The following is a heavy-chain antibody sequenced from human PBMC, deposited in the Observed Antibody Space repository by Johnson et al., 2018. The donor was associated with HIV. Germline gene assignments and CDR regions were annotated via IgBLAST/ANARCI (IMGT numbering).Heavy chain of an antibody. J-gene: IGHJ3*02. Sequence: QVQLVESGGGVVQPGRSLRLSCAASGFTFSSSGMHWVRQAPGTGLEWVAVISYDGSNKSYADSVKARFTISRDNSKNTLYLQMNSLRAEDTAVYYCARELGYSSSNDAFDSWGQGTMVTVSS. CDR1: GFTFSSSG. D-gene: IGHD6-13*01. CDR2: ISYDGSNK. V-gene: IGHV3-30*19. CDR3: ARELGYSSSNDAFDS.